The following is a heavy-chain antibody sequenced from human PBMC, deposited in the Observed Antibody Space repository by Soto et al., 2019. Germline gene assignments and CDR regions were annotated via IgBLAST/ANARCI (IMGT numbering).Heavy chain of an antibody. D-gene: IGHD3-10*01. J-gene: IGHJ6*02. CDR2: IYWNDDK. Sequence: QITLKESGPTLVKPTQTLTLTCTFSGFSLSTSGVGVGWIRQPPGKALEWLALIYWNDDKRYSPSLKSRLTITKDTSKNQVVLTMTNMDPVDTATYYCAHGRGMVRGVIIDYYGMDVWGQGTTVTVSS. CDR3: AHGRGMVRGVIIDYYGMDV. V-gene: IGHV2-5*01. CDR1: GFSLSTSGVG.